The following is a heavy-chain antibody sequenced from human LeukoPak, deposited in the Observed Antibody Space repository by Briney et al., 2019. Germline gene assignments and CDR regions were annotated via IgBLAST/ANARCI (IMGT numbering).Heavy chain of an antibody. CDR1: GFTVSSNY. CDR3: ASLGDSSGYYWGY. D-gene: IGHD3-22*01. J-gene: IGHJ4*02. Sequence: GGSLRLSCAASGFTVSSNYMTWVRQAPGKGLEWVSLIYSGGSTYYADSVKGRFTISRDNSKNTLYLQMNSLRAEDTAVYYCASLGDSSGYYWGYWGQGTLVTVSS. CDR2: IYSGGST. V-gene: IGHV3-66*01.